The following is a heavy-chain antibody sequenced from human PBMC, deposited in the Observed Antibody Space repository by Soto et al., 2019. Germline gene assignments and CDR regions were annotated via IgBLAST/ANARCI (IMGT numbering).Heavy chain of an antibody. D-gene: IGHD2-2*01. J-gene: IGHJ5*02. V-gene: IGHV4-30-2*01. Sequence: SETLSLTCAVSGGSISSGGYSWSWIRQPPGKGLEWIGYIYHSGSTYYNSSLNSRVTISVDRSKNQLFLKLSSVTAADTAVYYCARVPTPWGQGTLVTVSS. CDR2: IYHSGST. CDR1: GGSISSGGYS. CDR3: ARVPTP.